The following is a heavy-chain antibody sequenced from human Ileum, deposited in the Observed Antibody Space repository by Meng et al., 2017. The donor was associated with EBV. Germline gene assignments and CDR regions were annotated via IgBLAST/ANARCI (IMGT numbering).Heavy chain of an antibody. CDR2: MSYTGST. V-gene: IGHV4-61*08. D-gene: IGHD2-21*01. J-gene: IGHJ4*02. Sequence: QVEWQCRGRGLVKPSETWPLTGSVSNVPVSSYGYYWTWIRQPPGKGLEWIGYMSYTGSTNYKSTLKSRVTISVDKSKNQFSLKLSSVTAADTAVYYCARERGGGDRGIQWGQGTLVTVSS. CDR3: ARERGGGDRGIQ. CDR1: NVPVSSYGYY.